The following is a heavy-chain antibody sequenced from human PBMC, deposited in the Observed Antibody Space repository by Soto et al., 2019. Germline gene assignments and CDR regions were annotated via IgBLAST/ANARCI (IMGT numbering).Heavy chain of an antibody. CDR1: GGTFSSYA. V-gene: IGHV1-69*01. J-gene: IGHJ6*02. Sequence: QVQLVQSGAEVKKPGSSVKVSCKASGGTFSSYAISWVRQAPGQGLEWMGGIIPISGTANYAQKFQGRVTITADESTSTDYMELSSRRDEATAVYYCARQQSSSTSVNYYYYYYGMDVWGQGTTVTVSS. D-gene: IGHD2-2*01. CDR2: IIPISGTA. CDR3: ARQQSSSTSVNYYYYYYGMDV.